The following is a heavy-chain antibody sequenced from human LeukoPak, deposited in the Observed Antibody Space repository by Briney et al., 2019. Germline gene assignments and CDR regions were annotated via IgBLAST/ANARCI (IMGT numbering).Heavy chain of an antibody. V-gene: IGHV3-7*01. CDR1: GFSFSTYW. CDR3: ARDNNNLFAY. D-gene: IGHD1/OR15-1a*01. CDR2: IKPDGSDK. Sequence: GGSLRLSCAASGFSFSTYWMSWVRQAPGKGLEWVANIKPDGSDKYYVDSVRGRFTISKDNAKSSLYLQMNSLRAEDTAVYYCARDNNNLFAYWGQGSPVTVSS. J-gene: IGHJ4*02.